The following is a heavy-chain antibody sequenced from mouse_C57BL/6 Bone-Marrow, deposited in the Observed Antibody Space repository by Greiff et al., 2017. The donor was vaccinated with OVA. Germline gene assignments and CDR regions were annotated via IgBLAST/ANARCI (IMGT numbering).Heavy chain of an antibody. CDR1: GYAFSSSW. Sequence: QVQLQQSGPELVKPGASVKISCKASGYAFSSSWMNWVKQRPGKGLEWIGRIYPGDGSTHYNGKFKGKATLTADTSSSPASMQLSRLTSADSAVSFCARSRYYGSSSWFAYWGKGTLVTVSA. D-gene: IGHD1-1*01. J-gene: IGHJ3*01. CDR2: IYPGDGST. CDR3: ARSRYYGSSSWFAY. V-gene: IGHV1-82*01.